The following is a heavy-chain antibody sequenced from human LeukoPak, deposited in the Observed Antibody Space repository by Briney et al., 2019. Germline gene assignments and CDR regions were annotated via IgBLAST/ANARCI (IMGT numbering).Heavy chain of an antibody. D-gene: IGHD2-2*01. Sequence: PGGSLRLSCAASGFTFSSYSMNWVRQAPGKGLEWVSSISSSSSYIYYADSVKGRFTISRDNAKNSLYLQMNSLRAEDTAAYYCAVVVPAAMGVDYWGQGTLVTVSS. V-gene: IGHV3-21*01. CDR3: AVVVPAAMGVDY. J-gene: IGHJ4*02. CDR2: ISSSSSYI. CDR1: GFTFSSYS.